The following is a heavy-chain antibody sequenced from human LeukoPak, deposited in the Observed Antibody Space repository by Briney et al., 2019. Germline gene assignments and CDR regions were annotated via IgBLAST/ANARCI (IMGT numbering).Heavy chain of an antibody. V-gene: IGHV3-30*04. Sequence: QPGGSLRLSCAAPGFTFSNYAMHWVRQAPGKGLEWVAVISYDGNNKYYADSVKGRFTIARDNSKNTLYLQMNSLRPEDTAVYYCARDLTMDHLDYWGQGTLVTVSS. J-gene: IGHJ4*02. D-gene: IGHD3-10*01. CDR3: ARDLTMDHLDY. CDR2: ISYDGNNK. CDR1: GFTFSNYA.